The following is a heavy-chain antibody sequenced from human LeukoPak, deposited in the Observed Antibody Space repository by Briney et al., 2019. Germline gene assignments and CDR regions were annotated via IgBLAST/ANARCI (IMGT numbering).Heavy chain of an antibody. J-gene: IGHJ4*02. CDR3: ARAYDSSGYYYFPGY. CDR2: IYYSGST. CDR1: GGSISSYY. Sequence: SETLSLTCTVSGGSISSYYWSWIRQPPGKGLEWIGYIYYSGSTNYNPPLKSRVTISVDTSKNQFSLKLSSVTAADTAVYYCARAYDSSGYYYFPGYWGQGTLVTVSS. D-gene: IGHD3-22*01. V-gene: IGHV4-59*01.